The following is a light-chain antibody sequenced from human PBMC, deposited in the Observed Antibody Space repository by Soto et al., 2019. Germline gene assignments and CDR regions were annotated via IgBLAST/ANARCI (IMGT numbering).Light chain of an antibody. CDR1: QGIRSW. CDR3: QQANSFPLT. CDR2: AAS. J-gene: IGKJ4*02. V-gene: IGKV1-12*01. Sequence: IQMTQSPSSVSAYIGERVTITCRASQGIRSWLAWYQQKPGKAPTLLIYAASSLQSGVPSRFSGSGSGTDFTLNISSLQPEDFATYSCQQANSFPLTFGGGTKVEIK.